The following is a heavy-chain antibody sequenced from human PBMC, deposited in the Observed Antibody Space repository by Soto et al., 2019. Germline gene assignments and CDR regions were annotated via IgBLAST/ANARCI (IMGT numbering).Heavy chain of an antibody. CDR3: ARFTYKSGFTWFDP. CDR1: GAPINSDY. Sequence: SETLSLTCTVSGAPINSDYWSWIRQSPGKGLEWIGDIYHIGSTDYNPSLKSRVTISIDKSKNQFSLNLRSVTAADTAVYFCARFTYKSGFTWFDPWGQGTQVTVSS. V-gene: IGHV4-59*01. CDR2: IYHIGST. J-gene: IGHJ5*02. D-gene: IGHD5-12*01.